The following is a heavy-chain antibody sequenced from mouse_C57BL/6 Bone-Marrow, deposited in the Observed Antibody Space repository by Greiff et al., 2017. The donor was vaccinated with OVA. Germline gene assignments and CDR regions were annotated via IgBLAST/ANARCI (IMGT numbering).Heavy chain of an antibody. D-gene: IGHD2-14*01. CDR1: GYTFTSYW. J-gene: IGHJ4*01. Sequence: QVQLQQPGAELVKPGASVKMSCKASGYTFTSYWINWVKQRPGQGLEWIGDIYPGSGSTNYNEKFTSKATLTVDTSSSTAYMQLSSLTSEDSAVYYCARERVRRRGDYWGQGTSVTVSS. CDR3: ARERVRRRGDY. V-gene: IGHV1-55*01. CDR2: IYPGSGST.